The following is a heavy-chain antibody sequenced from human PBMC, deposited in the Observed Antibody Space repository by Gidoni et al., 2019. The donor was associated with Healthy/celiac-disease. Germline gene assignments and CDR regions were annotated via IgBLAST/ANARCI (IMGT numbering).Heavy chain of an antibody. CDR3: ARDSSGYKPYFDY. V-gene: IGHV4-39*07. CDR1: GGSISSSSYY. D-gene: IGHD5-12*01. J-gene: IGHJ4*02. Sequence: QLQLQESGPGLVKPSETLSLTCTVSGGSISSSSYYWGWIRQPPGEGLEWIGSIYYSGSTYYNPSLKSRVTISVDTSKNQFSLKLSSVTAADTAVYYCARDSSGYKPYFDYWGQGTLVTVSS. CDR2: IYYSGST.